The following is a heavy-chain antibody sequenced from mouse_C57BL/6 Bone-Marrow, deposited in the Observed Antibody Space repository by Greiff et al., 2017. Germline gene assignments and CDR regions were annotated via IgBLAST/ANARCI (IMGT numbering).Heavy chain of an antibody. CDR3: ARPGLRPLYYAMDY. V-gene: IGHV4-1*01. CDR1: GIAFSRYW. J-gene: IGHJ4*01. CDR2: INPDSSTI. D-gene: IGHD3-2*02. Sequence: EVKLMESGGGLVQPGGSLKLSCAASGIAFSRYWMSWVRRAPGKGLEWIGEINPDSSTINYAPSLKDKFIISRDNAKNTLYLQMSKVRSEDTALYYCARPGLRPLYYAMDYWGQGTSVTVSS.